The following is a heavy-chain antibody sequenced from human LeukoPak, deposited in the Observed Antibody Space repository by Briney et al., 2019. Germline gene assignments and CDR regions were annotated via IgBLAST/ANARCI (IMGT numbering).Heavy chain of an antibody. Sequence: GGSLRLSCAASGFTFNNYWMSWVRQAPGKGLEWVTNIKQDGSEKKYVDSVKGRFTISRDNAKNSLFLQMNSLRAEDTAVYYCARDVGARLVYWGQGTLVTVSS. D-gene: IGHD1-26*01. CDR1: GFTFNNYW. J-gene: IGHJ4*02. V-gene: IGHV3-7*01. CDR3: ARDVGARLVY. CDR2: IKQDGSEK.